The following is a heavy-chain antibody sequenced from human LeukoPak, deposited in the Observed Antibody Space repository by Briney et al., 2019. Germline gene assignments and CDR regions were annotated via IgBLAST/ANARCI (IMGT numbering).Heavy chain of an antibody. CDR2: ISYDGSNK. CDR3: AKTPGSYYYGSGTYYYYYGMDV. CDR1: GFTFSTHA. Sequence: GGSLRLSCAASGFTFSTHAMHWVRQGPGKGLEWVAVISYDGSNKYYADSVKGRFTISRDNSKNTLYLQMNSLRAEDTAVYYCAKTPGSYYYGSGTYYYYYGMDVWGQGTTVTVSS. D-gene: IGHD3-10*01. V-gene: IGHV3-30*04. J-gene: IGHJ6*02.